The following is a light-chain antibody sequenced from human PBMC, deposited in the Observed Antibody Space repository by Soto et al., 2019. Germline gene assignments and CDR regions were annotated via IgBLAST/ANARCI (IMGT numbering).Light chain of an antibody. CDR1: QTIRGL. V-gene: IGKV3-11*01. J-gene: IGKJ4*01. CDR2: DTS. CDR3: QERGRWPRAT. Sequence: EIVLTQSPATLSLSPGERATLSCRTSQTIRGLLNWYQQRPGQAPRLLIYDTSNRATDIPARFSGSGSGTDFILTISSLDPEDFGVYFCQERGRWPRATFGGGTKVEMK.